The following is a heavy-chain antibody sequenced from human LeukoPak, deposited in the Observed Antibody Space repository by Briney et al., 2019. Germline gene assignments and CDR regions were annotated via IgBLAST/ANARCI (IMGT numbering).Heavy chain of an antibody. D-gene: IGHD3-10*01. CDR1: GFTFSSYD. Sequence: PGGSLRLSCAASGFTFSSYDMSWVRQAPGKGLEWVSVISSSGGSIYCADSVKGRFTISRDNSKNTLHLQLNSLRAEDTAVYYCAKPYYSGSGSYDYWGQGTLVTVSS. V-gene: IGHV3-23*01. CDR2: ISSSGGSI. CDR3: AKPYYSGSGSYDY. J-gene: IGHJ4*02.